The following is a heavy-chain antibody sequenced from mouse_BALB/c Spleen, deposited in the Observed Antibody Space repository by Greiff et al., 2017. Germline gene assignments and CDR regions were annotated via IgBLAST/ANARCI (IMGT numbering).Heavy chain of an antibody. V-gene: IGHV2-9*02. CDR1: GFSLTSYG. Sequence: VKLQESGPGLVEPSQSLSITCTASGFSLTSYGVHWVRQPPGKGLEWLGVIWAGGSTNYNSALMSRLSISKDNSKSQVFLKMNSLQTDDTAMYYCAREAYWGQGTLVTVSA. CDR2: IWAGGST. J-gene: IGHJ3*01. CDR3: AREAY.